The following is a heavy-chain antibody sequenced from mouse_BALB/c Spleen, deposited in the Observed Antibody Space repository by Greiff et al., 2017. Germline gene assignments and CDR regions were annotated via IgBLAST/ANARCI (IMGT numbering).Heavy chain of an antibody. CDR1: GFNIKDTY. CDR3: ARFGYRRDYFDY. V-gene: IGHV14-3*02. Sequence: EVQLQQSGAELVKPGASVKLSCTASGFNIKDTYMHWVKQRPEQGLEWIGRIDPANGNTKYDPKFQGKATITADTSSNTAYLQLSSLTSEDTAVYYCARFGYRRDYFDYWGQGTTLTVSS. J-gene: IGHJ2*01. CDR2: IDPANGNT. D-gene: IGHD2-14*01.